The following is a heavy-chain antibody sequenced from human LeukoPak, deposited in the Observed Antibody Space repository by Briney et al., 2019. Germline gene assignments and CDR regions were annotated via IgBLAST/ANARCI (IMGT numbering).Heavy chain of an antibody. D-gene: IGHD3-3*01. CDR3: ARTSKIGVAKYNWFDP. J-gene: IGHJ5*02. CDR2: ISAYNGNT. Sequence: GASVKVSCKASGYTFTSYGISWVRQAPGQGLEWMGWISAYNGNTNYAQKLQGRVTMTTDTSTSTAYMELRSLRSDDTAVYYCARTSKIGVAKYNWFDPWGQGTLVTVSS. V-gene: IGHV1-18*01. CDR1: GYTFTSYG.